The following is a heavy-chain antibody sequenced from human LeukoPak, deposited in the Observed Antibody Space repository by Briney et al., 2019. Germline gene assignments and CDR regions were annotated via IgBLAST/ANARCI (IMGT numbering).Heavy chain of an antibody. D-gene: IGHD5-18*01. CDR1: GGSISSYY. CDR3: ARDSGYSYGYGY. Sequence: KASETLSLTCTVSGGSISSYYWSWIRQPPGKGLEWIGYIYYSGSTNYNPSLKSRVTISVDTSKNQFSLKLSSVTAADTAVYYCARDSGYSYGYGYWGQGTLVTVSS. V-gene: IGHV4-59*01. J-gene: IGHJ4*02. CDR2: IYYSGST.